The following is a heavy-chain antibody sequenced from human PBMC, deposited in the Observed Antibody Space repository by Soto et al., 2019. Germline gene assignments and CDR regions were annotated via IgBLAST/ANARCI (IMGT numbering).Heavy chain of an antibody. Sequence: ASETLSLTCTGSGGSISSSSYYWGWIRQPPGKGLEWIGSIYYSGSTYYNPSLKSRVTISVDTSKNQFSLKLSSVTAADTAVYYCARPPWGDYYDSSGYQSVWGQVILVT. CDR1: GGSISSSSYY. CDR3: ARPPWGDYYDSSGYQSV. D-gene: IGHD3-22*01. V-gene: IGHV4-39*01. CDR2: IYYSGST. J-gene: IGHJ4*02.